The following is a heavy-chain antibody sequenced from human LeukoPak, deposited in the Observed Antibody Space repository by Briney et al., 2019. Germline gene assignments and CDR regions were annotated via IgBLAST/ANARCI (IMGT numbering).Heavy chain of an antibody. CDR1: GYTFTSYA. CDR3: ASNGIAGTDAFDI. V-gene: IGHV7-4-1*02. Sequence: GASVKVSCKASGYTFTSYAMNWVRQAPGQGLERMGWINTNTGNPTYAQGFTGRFVFSLDTSVSTAYLQISSLKAEDTAVYYCASNGIAGTDAFDIWGQGTMVTVSS. D-gene: IGHD6-13*01. J-gene: IGHJ3*02. CDR2: INTNTGNP.